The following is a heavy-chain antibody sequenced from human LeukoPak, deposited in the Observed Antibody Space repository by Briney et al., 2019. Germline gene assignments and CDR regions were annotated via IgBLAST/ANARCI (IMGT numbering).Heavy chain of an antibody. V-gene: IGHV4-59*01. D-gene: IGHD3-10*01. CDR2: IYYSGST. J-gene: IGHJ4*02. CDR1: GGSISSYY. CDR3: ARSYYGSGSPFDY. Sequence: NASETLSLTCTVSGGSISSYYWSWIRQPPGKGLEWIGYIYYSGSTNYNPSLKSRVTISVDTSKNQFSLKLSSVTAADTAVYYCARSYYGSGSPFDYWSQGTLVTVSS.